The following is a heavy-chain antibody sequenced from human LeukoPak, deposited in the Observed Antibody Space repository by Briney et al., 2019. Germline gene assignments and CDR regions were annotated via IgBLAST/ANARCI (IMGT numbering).Heavy chain of an antibody. D-gene: IGHD6-13*01. CDR3: ARAQQLVLFGVNWFDP. CDR2: IYHSGST. Sequence: SETLSLTCTVSGGSISSRTYYWGWIRQPPGKGLEWIGNIYHSGSTNYTLSLKSRVTISVDTPKIQFSLKLSSVTAADTAVYYCARAQQLVLFGVNWFDPWGQGTLVTVSS. V-gene: IGHV4-39*07. CDR1: GGSISSRTYY. J-gene: IGHJ5*02.